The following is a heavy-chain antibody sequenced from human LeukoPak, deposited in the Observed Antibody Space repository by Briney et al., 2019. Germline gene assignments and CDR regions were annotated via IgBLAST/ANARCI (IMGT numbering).Heavy chain of an antibody. J-gene: IGHJ4*02. D-gene: IGHD6-13*01. CDR2: IYYSGST. CDR1: GGSINSYY. Sequence: SETLSLTCTVSGGSINSYYWSWIRQPPGKGLEWIGYIYYSGSTNYNPSLKSRVTISVDTSKNQFSLRLSSVTAADTAVYYCARVTGYMTEDYFDYWGQGTLVIVS. CDR3: ARVTGYMTEDYFDY. V-gene: IGHV4-59*01.